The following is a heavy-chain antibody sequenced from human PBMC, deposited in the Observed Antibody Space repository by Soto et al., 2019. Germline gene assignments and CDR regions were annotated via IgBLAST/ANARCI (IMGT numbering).Heavy chain of an antibody. CDR2: ISGSGGST. Sequence: GVSLRLSCAASGFTFSSYAMSWVRQAPGKGLEWVSAISGSGGSTYYADSVKGRFTISRDNSKNTLYLQMNSLRAEDTAVYYCAKDQGVIAVAGYYYFDYWGQGTLVTVS. CDR3: AKDQGVIAVAGYYYFDY. CDR1: GFTFSSYA. V-gene: IGHV3-23*01. J-gene: IGHJ4*02. D-gene: IGHD6-19*01.